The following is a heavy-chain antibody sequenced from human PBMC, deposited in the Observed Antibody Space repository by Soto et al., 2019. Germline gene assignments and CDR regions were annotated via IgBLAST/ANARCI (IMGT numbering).Heavy chain of an antibody. Sequence: GASLNISCKGSGDSFACYWITSVPQKPGKGIEWRGRIDPSDSQTYYSPSFQGHVTISADKSIHTAYLQWSSLKASDSAMSYCARHPQHDFGDYVWTVRGYGLDVWGQGTPVTVSS. CDR2: IDPSDSQT. V-gene: IGHV5-10-1*01. CDR3: ARHPQHDFGDYVWTVRGYGLDV. CDR1: GDSFACYW. J-gene: IGHJ6*02. D-gene: IGHD4-17*01.